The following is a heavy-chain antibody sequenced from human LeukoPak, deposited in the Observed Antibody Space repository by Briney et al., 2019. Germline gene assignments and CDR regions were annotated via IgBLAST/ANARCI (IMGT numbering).Heavy chain of an antibody. CDR3: ARRSIPYYYGSGSYYYYYYMDV. CDR1: GGSFSGYY. D-gene: IGHD3-10*01. CDR2: INHSGST. J-gene: IGHJ6*03. V-gene: IGHV4-34*01. Sequence: ASETLSLTCAVYGGSFSGYYWSWIRQPPGKGLEWIGEINHSGSTNYNPSLKSRVTISVDTSKNQFSLKLSSVTAADTAVYYCARRSIPYYYGSGSYYYYYYMDVWGKGTTVTISS.